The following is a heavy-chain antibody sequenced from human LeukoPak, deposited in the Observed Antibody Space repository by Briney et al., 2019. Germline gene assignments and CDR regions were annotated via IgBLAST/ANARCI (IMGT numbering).Heavy chain of an antibody. V-gene: IGHV3-53*01. CDR2: IYSDGST. D-gene: IGHD3-22*01. J-gene: IGHJ3*02. Sequence: QPGGSLRLSCAASGFTVSNNYMTWVRQAPGKGLEWVSVIYSDGSTFYADSVKGRFSISRDSSKNTLYLQLNSLRAEDTALYYCVRDRYYYDSSGYYDAFDTWGQGTMVTVSS. CDR1: GFTVSNNY. CDR3: VRDRYYYDSSGYYDAFDT.